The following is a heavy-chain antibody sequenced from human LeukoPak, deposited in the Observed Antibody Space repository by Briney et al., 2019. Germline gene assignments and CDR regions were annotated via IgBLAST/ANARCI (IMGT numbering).Heavy chain of an antibody. V-gene: IGHV4-59*01. Sequence: SETLSLTCTVSGGSISSYYWSWIRQPPGEGLEFIGYIYYSGSTNYNPSLKSRVTISVDTSKNQFSLKLSSVTAADTAVYYCARRDYYDSSGYYYWGQGTLVTVSS. D-gene: IGHD3-22*01. CDR1: GGSISSYY. CDR3: ARRDYYDSSGYYY. CDR2: IYYSGST. J-gene: IGHJ4*02.